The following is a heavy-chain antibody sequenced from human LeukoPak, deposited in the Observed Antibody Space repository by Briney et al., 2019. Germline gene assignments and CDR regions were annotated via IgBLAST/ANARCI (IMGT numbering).Heavy chain of an antibody. V-gene: IGHV3-30*18. D-gene: IGHD5-18*01. CDR2: ISYDGSNK. CDR3: AKGPSYTAMVTRYFDY. CDR1: GFTFSSYG. Sequence: PGGSLRLSCAASGFTFSSYGMHWVRQAPGKGLEWVAVISYDGSNKYYADFVKGRFTISRDNSKNTLYLQMNSLRAEDTAVYYCAKGPSYTAMVTRYFDYWGQGTLVTVSS. J-gene: IGHJ4*02.